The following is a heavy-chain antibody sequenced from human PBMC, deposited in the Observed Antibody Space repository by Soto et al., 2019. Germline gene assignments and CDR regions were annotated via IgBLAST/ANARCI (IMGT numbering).Heavy chain of an antibody. CDR3: AKTDIPYAPADY. CDR1: GGSITDNNKW. CDR2: IHHGGDT. Sequence: SETLSLTCAVSGGSITDNNKWWTWVRQPPEKGLEWIGEIHHGGDTNYNPSLKSRVTISLDKSKNHLSLNLDSVTAADTAVYYCAKTDIPYAPADYWGQGTLVTVSS. J-gene: IGHJ4*02. V-gene: IGHV4-4*02. D-gene: IGHD2-21*02.